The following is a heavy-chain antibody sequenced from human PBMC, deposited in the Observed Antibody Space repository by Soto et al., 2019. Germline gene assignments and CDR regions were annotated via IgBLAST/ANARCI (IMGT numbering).Heavy chain of an antibody. CDR2: ISSYNGDS. Sequence: QGQLVQSGAEVRKPGASVRVSCKASGYSFDTYGVSWVRQAPGQGLEWMGWISSYNGDSNYAQKVQDRLTMTTESSTSTTHMELRSLRSDDTAVYYWARDRQISDSSGYGNDFWGQGTLVTVSS. CDR3: ARDRQISDSSGYGNDF. J-gene: IGHJ4*02. V-gene: IGHV1-18*01. CDR1: GYSFDTYG. D-gene: IGHD3-22*01.